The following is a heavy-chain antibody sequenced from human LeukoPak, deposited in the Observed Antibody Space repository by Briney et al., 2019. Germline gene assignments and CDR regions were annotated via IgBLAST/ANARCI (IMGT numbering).Heavy chain of an antibody. CDR2: ISSSGSTI. D-gene: IGHD5-24*01. CDR3: ARDREDGYNDR. CDR1: GFIFSDYY. J-gene: IGHJ5*02. V-gene: IGHV3-11*01. Sequence: GGSLRLSCAASGFIFSDYYMSWIRQAPGKGLEWVSYISSSGSTIYYADSVKGRFTISRDNAKNSLYLQMNSLRAEDTAVYYCARDREDGYNDRWGQGTLVTVSS.